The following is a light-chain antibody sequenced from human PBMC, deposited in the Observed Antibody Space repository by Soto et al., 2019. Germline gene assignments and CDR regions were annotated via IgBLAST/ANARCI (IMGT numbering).Light chain of an antibody. Sequence: DIQMTQYLSSLCSSIGDRVILTCQASQDIADSLNWYQHKPGKAPKLLIYDASNLERGVPARFSGSGSGTDFSFTISSLKPEDIATYYCQQYENLPPTFGQGTRLEIK. J-gene: IGKJ5*01. CDR1: QDIADS. CDR3: QQYENLPPT. V-gene: IGKV1-33*01. CDR2: DAS.